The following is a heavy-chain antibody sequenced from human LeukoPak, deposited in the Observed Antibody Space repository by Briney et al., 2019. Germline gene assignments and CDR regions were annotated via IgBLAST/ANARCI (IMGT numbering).Heavy chain of an antibody. V-gene: IGHV3-23*01. CDR2: ISGSGGST. Sequence: GGSLRLSCAAFGLTFSSYAMSWVRQAPGKGLEWVSGISGSGGSTFYADSVKGRFTISRDNSKNTLYLQVNSLRAEDTAVYYCAKDHYDILTGYYPPKNWGQGTPVTVSS. CDR1: GLTFSSYA. D-gene: IGHD3-9*01. CDR3: AKDHYDILTGYYPPKN. J-gene: IGHJ4*02.